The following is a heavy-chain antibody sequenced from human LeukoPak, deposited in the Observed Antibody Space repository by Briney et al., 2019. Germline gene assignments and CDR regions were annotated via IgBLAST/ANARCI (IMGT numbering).Heavy chain of an antibody. J-gene: IGHJ3*02. CDR2: INSDGSST. CDR1: GFTFSSYW. D-gene: IGHD3-22*01. CDR3: AREETYYYDSSGYRSPPDAFDI. Sequence: TGGSLRLSCAASGFTFSSYWMHWVRQAPGKGLVWVSRINSDGSSTSYADSVKGRFTISRDNAKNTLYLQMNSLRAEDTAVYYCAREETYYYDSSGYRSPPDAFDIWGQGTMVTVSS. V-gene: IGHV3-74*01.